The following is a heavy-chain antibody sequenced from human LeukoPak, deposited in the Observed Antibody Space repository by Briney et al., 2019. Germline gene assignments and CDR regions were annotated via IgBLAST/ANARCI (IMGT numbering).Heavy chain of an antibody. CDR1: GFTFSSSA. V-gene: IGHV3-21*01. Sequence: GGSLRLSCAASGFTFSSSAMSWVRQAPGKGLEWVASITTSSTYMHYADSVKGRFTISRDNAKNSLYLQMNSLRADDTAVYFCARHRYYFDYWGQGTLVTVSS. CDR3: ARHRYYFDY. CDR2: ITTSSTYM. J-gene: IGHJ4*02.